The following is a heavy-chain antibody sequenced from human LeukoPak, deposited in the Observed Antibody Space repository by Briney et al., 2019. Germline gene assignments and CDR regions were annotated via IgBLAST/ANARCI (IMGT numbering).Heavy chain of an antibody. V-gene: IGHV3-30-3*01. Sequence: SGGSLRLSCAASGFTFSSYAMPWVRQAPGKGLEWVAVISYDGSNKYYADSVKGRFTISRDNSKNTLYLQMNSLRAEDTAVYYCARDQGYYYDSSGYYGDHWGQGTLVTVSS. CDR1: GFTFSSYA. D-gene: IGHD3-22*01. CDR2: ISYDGSNK. CDR3: ARDQGYYYDSSGYYGDH. J-gene: IGHJ4*02.